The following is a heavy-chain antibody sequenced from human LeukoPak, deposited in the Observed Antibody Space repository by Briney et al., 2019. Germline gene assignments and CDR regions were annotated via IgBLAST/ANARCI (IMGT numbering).Heavy chain of an antibody. D-gene: IGHD6-13*01. Sequence: ASVKVSCKASGYTFTSYGISWVRQAPGQGLEWMGWISAYNGNTNYAQKLQGRVTMTTDTSTSTVYMELSSLRSEDTAVYYCARVPIGIAAASDYWGQGTLVTVSS. J-gene: IGHJ4*02. CDR2: ISAYNGNT. V-gene: IGHV1-18*01. CDR1: GYTFTSYG. CDR3: ARVPIGIAAASDY.